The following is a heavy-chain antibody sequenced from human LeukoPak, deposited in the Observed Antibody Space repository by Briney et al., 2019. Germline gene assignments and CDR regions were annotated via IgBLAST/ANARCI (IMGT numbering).Heavy chain of an antibody. CDR2: TYYSGST. CDR1: SGSISSITYY. V-gene: IGHV4-39*01. J-gene: IGHJ4*02. Sequence: SETLSLTCTVSSGSISSITYYWGWIRQPPGKGLEWIGSTYYSGSTYSSLKSRVTISVDTSKNQFSLKLSSVTAADTAVYYCARLVFGMGCFDYWGQGTLVTVSS. D-gene: IGHD3-3*01. CDR3: ARLVFGMGCFDY.